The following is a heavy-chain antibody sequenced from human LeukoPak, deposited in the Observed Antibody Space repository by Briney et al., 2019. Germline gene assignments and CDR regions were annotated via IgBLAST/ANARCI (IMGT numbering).Heavy chain of an antibody. CDR1: GGSISSYY. V-gene: IGHV4-59*01. J-gene: IGHJ3*02. CDR2: IYYSGST. CDR3: ARGVYYYDSSVLDPAFDI. Sequence: SETLSLTCTVSGGSISSYYWSWIRQPPGKGLEWIGYIYYSGSTNYNPSLKSRVTISVDTSKNQFSLKLSSVTAADTAVYYCARGVYYYDSSVLDPAFDIWGQGTMVTVSS. D-gene: IGHD3-22*01.